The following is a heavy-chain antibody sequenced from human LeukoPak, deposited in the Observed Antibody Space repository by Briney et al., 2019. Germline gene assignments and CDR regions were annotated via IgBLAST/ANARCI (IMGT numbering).Heavy chain of an antibody. V-gene: IGHV3-48*01. CDR3: ARETPRRGETRDGYR. CDR2: ISSDGTTI. D-gene: IGHD5-24*01. J-gene: IGHJ4*02. Sequence: PGGSLRLSCTASGFSFSRYSMNWVRQAPGKGLEWISYISSDGTTIYYADSVKGRFTISRDNARNSLYLQINSLRVEDTAVYYCARETPRRGETRDGYRWGQGTVVTVSS. CDR1: GFSFSRYS.